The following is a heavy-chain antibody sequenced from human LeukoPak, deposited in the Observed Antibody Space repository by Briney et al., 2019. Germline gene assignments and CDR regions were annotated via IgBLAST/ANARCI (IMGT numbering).Heavy chain of an antibody. D-gene: IGHD3-16*01. CDR2: TYFRSKWYN. CDR3: ARGALNAFDI. J-gene: IGHJ3*02. V-gene: IGHV6-1*01. Sequence: SQTLSLTCAISGDSVSSNSVAWSWIRQSPSRGLEWLGRTYFRSKWYNDYAVSVKSRITFNPDTSKNQFSLQLNSVTPEDTAVYFCARGALNAFDIWGQGTMVTVSS. CDR1: GDSVSSNSVA.